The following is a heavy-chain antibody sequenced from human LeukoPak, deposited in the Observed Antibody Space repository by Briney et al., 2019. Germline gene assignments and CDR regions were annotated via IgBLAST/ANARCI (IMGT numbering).Heavy chain of an antibody. CDR3: ARDSTQQRTFDI. J-gene: IGHJ3*02. Sequence: SQTLSLTCAISGDRVSSNSAAWNWIRQSPSRGLEWLVRTYYRSKWYNDYVVSVKTLITINPNTSKNQSSMQLNSVTPEDTAVYYCARDSTQQRTFDIWGQGTMVTVSS. D-gene: IGHD5-18*01. V-gene: IGHV6-1*01. CDR2: TYYRSKWYN. CDR1: GDRVSSNSAA.